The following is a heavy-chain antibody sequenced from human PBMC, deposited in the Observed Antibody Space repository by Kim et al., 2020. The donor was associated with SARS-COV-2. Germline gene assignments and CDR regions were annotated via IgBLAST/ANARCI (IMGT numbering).Heavy chain of an antibody. Sequence: GGSLRLSCAASGFTFSSYAMHWVRQAPGKGLEWVAVISYDGRNKHYVDSVKGRFTFSRDNSKNTLYLQMNSLRTEDTAVYYCARELYKWNYGDAFDIWG. D-gene: IGHD1-7*01. CDR3: ARELYKWNYGDAFDI. CDR2: ISYDGRNK. CDR1: GFTFSSYA. J-gene: IGHJ3*02. V-gene: IGHV3-30*04.